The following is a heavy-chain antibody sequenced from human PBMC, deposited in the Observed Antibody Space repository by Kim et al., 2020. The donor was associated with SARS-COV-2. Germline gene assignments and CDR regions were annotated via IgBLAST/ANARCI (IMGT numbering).Heavy chain of an antibody. J-gene: IGHJ6*02. D-gene: IGHD6-19*01. CDR2: IWYDGSNK. CDR1: GFNFSSYG. CDR3: AKPLGGDYSSGFYGMDV. V-gene: IGHV3-33*06. Sequence: GGSLRLSCAASGFNFSSYGMHWVRQAPGKGLEWVAVIWYDGSNKYYADSVKGRFTISRDNSKNTLYLQMNSLRAEDTAVYYCAKPLGGDYSSGFYGMDVWGQGTTVTVSS.